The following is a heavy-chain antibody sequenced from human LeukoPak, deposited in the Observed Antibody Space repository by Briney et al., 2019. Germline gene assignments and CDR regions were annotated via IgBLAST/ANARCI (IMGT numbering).Heavy chain of an antibody. Sequence: PGGSLRLSCAASGFTFSSYAMHWVRQAPGKGLEWVAVISYDGSNKYYADSVKGRFTISRDNSKNTLYLQMNSLRAEDTAVYYCARELPIWYSSSWYQAPLPGYFQHWGQGTLVTVSS. CDR2: ISYDGSNK. J-gene: IGHJ1*01. CDR3: ARELPIWYSSSWYQAPLPGYFQH. CDR1: GFTFSSYA. V-gene: IGHV3-30-3*01. D-gene: IGHD6-13*01.